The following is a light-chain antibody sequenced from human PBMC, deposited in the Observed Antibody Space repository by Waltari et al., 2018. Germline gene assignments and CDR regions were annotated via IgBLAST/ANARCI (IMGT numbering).Light chain of an antibody. J-gene: IGKJ2*01. Sequence: EVLMTPSPPTLSVSPGARDSLSCRASQSIVWNLAWYQQKPGQALRLLIYGATTRATDVPDRFSGSASGTESTLTISSLQSEDFAFYYMQQYNNWQTFGQGTKLEIK. CDR2: GAT. V-gene: IGKV3-15*01. CDR1: QSIVWN. CDR3: QQYNNWQT.